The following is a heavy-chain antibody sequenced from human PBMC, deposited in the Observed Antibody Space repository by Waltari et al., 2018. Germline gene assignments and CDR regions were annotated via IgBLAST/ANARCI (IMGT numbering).Heavy chain of an antibody. D-gene: IGHD2-21*01. J-gene: IGHJ4*02. CDR1: GFTSFNYF. CDR3: AKGFEDLLPFDH. CDR2: SSDGGVYT. Sequence: EVQLVESGGGLVQPGGSLRLSCAASGFTSFNYFISWVRQAPGKGLEWNAASSDGGVYTYYADSVECRFTISRDSSKNTIYLQMNSLRVEDTALYYCAKGFEDLLPFDHWGQGTQVTVSS. V-gene: IGHV3-23*04.